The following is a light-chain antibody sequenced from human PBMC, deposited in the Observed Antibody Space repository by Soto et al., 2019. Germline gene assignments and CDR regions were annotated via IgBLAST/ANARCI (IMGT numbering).Light chain of an antibody. CDR3: MQGLQTPYT. CDR1: QSLLHSNGYTY. J-gene: IGKJ2*01. V-gene: IGKV2-28*01. Sequence: DIVMTQSPLSLAVTPGEPASISCRSSQSLLHSNGYTYLDWYLQKPGQSPHLLIYLRSNRASGVPARISGSGSGSDFTLKISRVEAVDVGVYYCMQGLQTPYTFGQGTKLEIK. CDR2: LRS.